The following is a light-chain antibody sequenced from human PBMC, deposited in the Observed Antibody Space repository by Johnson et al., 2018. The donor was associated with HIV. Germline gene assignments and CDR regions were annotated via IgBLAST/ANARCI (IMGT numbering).Light chain of an antibody. J-gene: IGLJ1*01. CDR3: GTWDSSLSAAGYV. Sequence: QSVLSQPPSVYAAPGQKVTISCSGSSSNIGNNYVSWYQQLPGTAPKLLIYDNNKRPSGIPDRFSGSKSGTSATLGITGLQTGDEADYYCGTWDSSLSAAGYVFGTGTKVTVL. V-gene: IGLV1-51*01. CDR2: DNN. CDR1: SSNIGNNY.